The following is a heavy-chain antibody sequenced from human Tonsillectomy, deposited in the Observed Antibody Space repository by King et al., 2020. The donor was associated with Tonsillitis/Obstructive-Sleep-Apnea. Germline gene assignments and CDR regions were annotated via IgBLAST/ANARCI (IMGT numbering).Heavy chain of an antibody. CDR3: ARLYCAFTTCXTQSSYYFDY. CDR2: IYPGASDA. D-gene: IGHD2-2*01. V-gene: IGHV5-51*03. CDR1: GYNFANYW. J-gene: IGHJ4*01. Sequence: QLVQSGAEVKKPGVSLKISCKGSGYNFANYWIAWVRQMPGKGLEWMGIIYPGASDASYSPSFQGQVTISADKSINTAYLQWSSLKASNTPMDYCARLYCAFTTCXTQSSYYFDYWGXXXLVPVSS.